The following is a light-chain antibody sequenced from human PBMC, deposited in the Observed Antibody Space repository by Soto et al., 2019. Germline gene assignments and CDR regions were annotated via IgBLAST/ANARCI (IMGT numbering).Light chain of an antibody. V-gene: IGLV2-23*01. Sequence: QSALTQPASVSGSPGQSITISCTGTSSDVGSYNLVSWYQQHPGKAPKLMIYEGSKRPSGVSNRFSGCKSGNTASLTISGLQAEDEADYYCCSYAGRDVVFGGGTKLTVL. CDR3: CSYAGRDVV. CDR1: SSDVGSYNL. J-gene: IGLJ2*01. CDR2: EGS.